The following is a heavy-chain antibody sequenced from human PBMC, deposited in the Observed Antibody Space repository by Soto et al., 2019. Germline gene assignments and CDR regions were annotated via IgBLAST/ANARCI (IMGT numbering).Heavy chain of an antibody. Sequence: PSETLSLTCTVSGVSVSSSSYYWAWLRQPPGKGPEWLGSINYSGTTYYNPSLKSRVTMSVDTSKNQFSLQLSSATAADTALYYCTRRGSYGSGSYEWLGWGQGTLVTVSS. V-gene: IGHV4-39*01. D-gene: IGHD3-10*01. CDR2: INYSGTT. CDR3: TRRGSYGSGSYEWLG. J-gene: IGHJ4*02. CDR1: GVSVSSSSYY.